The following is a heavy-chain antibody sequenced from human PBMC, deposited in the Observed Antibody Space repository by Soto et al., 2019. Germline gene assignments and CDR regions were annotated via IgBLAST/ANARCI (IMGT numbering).Heavy chain of an antibody. V-gene: IGHV1-69*01. Sequence: QVQLVQSGAEVKKPGSSVKVSCKASGGTFSSYAISWVRQAPGQGLEWMGGIIPIFGTANYAQKFQGRVTITADEFTSTAQREVRDLKTEETAEDYCASNYWGSQWPNDTFGIWGQRKIVTVSS. CDR1: GGTFSSYA. CDR3: ASNYWGSQWPNDTFGI. D-gene: IGHD3-16*01. J-gene: IGHJ3*02. CDR2: IIPIFGTA.